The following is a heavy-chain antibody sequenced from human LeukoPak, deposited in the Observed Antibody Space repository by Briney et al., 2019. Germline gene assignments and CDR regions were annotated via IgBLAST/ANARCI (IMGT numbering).Heavy chain of an antibody. V-gene: IGHV3-74*01. CDR1: GFTFSSYW. D-gene: IGHD6-19*01. CDR2: INSDGSST. Sequence: GGSLRLSCAASGFTFSSYWMHWVRQAPGKGLVWVSRINSDGSSTTYADSVKGRFTISRDNAKNTLYLQMNSLRAEDTAVYYCARGSTQYSSGWYGLDYWGQGTLVTVSS. J-gene: IGHJ4*02. CDR3: ARGSTQYSSGWYGLDY.